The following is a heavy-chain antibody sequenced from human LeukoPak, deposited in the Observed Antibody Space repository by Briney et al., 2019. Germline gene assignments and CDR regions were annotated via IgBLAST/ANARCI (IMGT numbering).Heavy chain of an antibody. CDR3: AKALYSGSYSYYGMDV. J-gene: IGHJ6*02. Sequence: GGSLRRSCAASGFTFSSYGMHWVRQAPGKGLEWVAVISYDGSNKYYADSVKGRFTISRDNSKNTLYLQMNSLRAEDTAVYYCAKALYSGSYSYYGMDVWGQGTTVTVSS. V-gene: IGHV3-30*18. CDR1: GFTFSSYG. CDR2: ISYDGSNK. D-gene: IGHD1-26*01.